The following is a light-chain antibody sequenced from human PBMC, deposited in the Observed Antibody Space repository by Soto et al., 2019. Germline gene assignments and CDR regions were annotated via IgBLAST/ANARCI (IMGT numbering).Light chain of an antibody. CDR1: QSITKY. CDR3: QQYNTYPVWT. CDR2: KAS. V-gene: IGKV1-5*03. Sequence: DIQMTQSPSTLSASVGDRVTITCRATQSITKYLAWYQQKPGKAPKLLISKASTLQSGVPSRFSGSGSGTEFTLTIRSLQPDDFATYACQQYNTYPVWTFGQGTKVEI. J-gene: IGKJ1*01.